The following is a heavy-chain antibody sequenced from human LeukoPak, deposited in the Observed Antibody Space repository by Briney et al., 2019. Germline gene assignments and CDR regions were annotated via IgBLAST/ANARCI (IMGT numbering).Heavy chain of an antibody. Sequence: ASVKVSCKASGYTFTSYGISWVRQAPGQGLEWMGWISAYNGNTNYAQKLQGRVTMTTDTSTSTAYMELRSLRSDDTAVYYCARGAPYCSGGSRYSDDYWGQGTLVTVSS. V-gene: IGHV1-18*01. D-gene: IGHD2-15*01. J-gene: IGHJ4*02. CDR1: GYTFTSYG. CDR3: ARGAPYCSGGSRYSDDY. CDR2: ISAYNGNT.